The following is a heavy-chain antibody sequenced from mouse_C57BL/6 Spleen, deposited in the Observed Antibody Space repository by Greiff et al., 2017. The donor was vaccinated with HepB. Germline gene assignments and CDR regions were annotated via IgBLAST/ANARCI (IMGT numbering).Heavy chain of an antibody. CDR2: IYPGDGDT. V-gene: IGHV1-82*01. CDR3: ARYNYGSPHWYFDV. CDR1: GYAFSSSW. Sequence: QVQLQQSGPELVKPGASVKISCKASGYAFSSSWMNWVKQRPGKGLEWIGRIYPGDGDTNYNGKFKGKATLTADKSSSTAYMQLSSLTSEDSAVYFCARYNYGSPHWYFDVWGTGTTVTVSS. J-gene: IGHJ1*03. D-gene: IGHD1-1*01.